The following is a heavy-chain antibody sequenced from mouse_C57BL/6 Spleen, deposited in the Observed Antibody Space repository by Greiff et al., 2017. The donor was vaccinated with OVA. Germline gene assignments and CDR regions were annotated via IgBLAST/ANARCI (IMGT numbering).Heavy chain of an antibody. D-gene: IGHD2-2*01. CDR1: GYPFPRSD. J-gene: IGHJ2*01. Sequence: QVQLQQSGPELVKPGASVKLSCTASGYPFPRSDINWVKQRPGQGLEWIGWLYPRDGSTTYNAKFKGKATLTVDTSSRTAYMELHSLTSEDSAVYVCAIYGNDGGKFDYWGQGTTRTVSS. V-gene: IGHV1-85*01. CDR2: LYPRDGST. CDR3: AIYGNDGGKFDY.